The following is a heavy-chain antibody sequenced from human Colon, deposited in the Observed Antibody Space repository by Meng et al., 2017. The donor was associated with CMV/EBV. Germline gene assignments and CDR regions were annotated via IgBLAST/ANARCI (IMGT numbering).Heavy chain of an antibody. V-gene: IGHV3-74*01. J-gene: IGHJ6*02. D-gene: IGHD3-3*01. CDR2: INSDGSST. CDR3: ARGASFWSGPYGMDV. CDR1: GFTFSSYW. Sequence: GESLKISYAASGFTFSSYWMHWVRQAPGKGLVWVSRINSDGSSTSYADSVKGRFTISRDNAKNTLYLQMNSLRAEDTAVYYCARGASFWSGPYGMDVWGQGTTVTVSS.